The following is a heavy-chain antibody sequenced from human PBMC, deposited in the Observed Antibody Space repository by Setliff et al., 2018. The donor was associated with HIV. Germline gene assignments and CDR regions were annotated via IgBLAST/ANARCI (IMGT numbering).Heavy chain of an antibody. D-gene: IGHD3-22*01. Sequence: PGGSLRLSCAASGFTFSSYEMNWVRQAPGKGLEWVSNTKFDGSESYYVDSVKGRFIASTDNAKNSLSLQMNSLKAEDTAVYYCARAYNVYDYRFDSSGYDYWGQGTLVTVSS. CDR3: ARAYNVYDYRFDSSGYDY. J-gene: IGHJ4*02. CDR2: TKFDGSES. V-gene: IGHV3-7*03. CDR1: GFTFSSYE.